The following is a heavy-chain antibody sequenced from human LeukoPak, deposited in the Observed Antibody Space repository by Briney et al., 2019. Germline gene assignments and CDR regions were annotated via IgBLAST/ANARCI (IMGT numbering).Heavy chain of an antibody. Sequence: GGSLRLSCAASGFTFSSYAMSWVRQAPGKGLEWVSAVTGSGTSTSYADSVKGRFTISRDTSKNTLYLQVSSLRAEDTAVYYCAKGTKEYCSGGTCYYFDYWGQGTLVTVSS. CDR2: VTGSGTST. V-gene: IGHV3-23*01. CDR3: AKGTKEYCSGGTCYYFDY. J-gene: IGHJ4*02. CDR1: GFTFSSYA. D-gene: IGHD2-15*01.